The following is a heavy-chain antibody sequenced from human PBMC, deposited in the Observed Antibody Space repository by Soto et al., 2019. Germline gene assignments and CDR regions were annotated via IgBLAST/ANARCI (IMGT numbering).Heavy chain of an antibody. CDR1: GFTFSDYY. CDR2: ISSSSSYT. V-gene: IGHV3-11*06. D-gene: IGHD3-22*01. CDR3: ARRLYYYDSSGYFFDY. Sequence: QVQLVESGGGLVKPGGSLRLSCAASGFTFSDYYMSWIRQAPGKGLEWVSYISSSSSYTNYADSVKGRFTISRDNAKNSLYLQMNSLRAEDTAVYYCARRLYYYDSSGYFFDYWGQGTLVTVSS. J-gene: IGHJ4*02.